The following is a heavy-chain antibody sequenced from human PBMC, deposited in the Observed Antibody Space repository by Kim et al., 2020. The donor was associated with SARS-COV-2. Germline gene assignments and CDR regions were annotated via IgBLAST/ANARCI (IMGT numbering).Heavy chain of an antibody. J-gene: IGHJ5*02. D-gene: IGHD2-2*02. V-gene: IGHV4-59*08. Sequence: SRVTISGDTSKNQFALKLSSVTAADTAVYYCARRAVGYCSSTSCYSGFDPWGQGTLVTVSS. CDR3: ARRAVGYCSSTSCYSGFDP.